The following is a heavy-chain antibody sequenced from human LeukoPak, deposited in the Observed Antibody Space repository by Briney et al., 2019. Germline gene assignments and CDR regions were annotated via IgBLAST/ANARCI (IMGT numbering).Heavy chain of an antibody. CDR2: IFYTGNA. V-gene: IGHV4-59*08. CDR3: ARKTYCSGGRCYGENWFDP. J-gene: IGHJ5*02. CDR1: GGSISGYH. D-gene: IGHD2-15*01. Sequence: SETLSLTCTVTGGSISGYHWNWIRLSPGKGLEWIANIFYTGNADYNPSLESRVTISVDTSKNEISLILTSVTAADTAIYYCARKTYCSGGRCYGENWFDPWGQGTLVTVSS.